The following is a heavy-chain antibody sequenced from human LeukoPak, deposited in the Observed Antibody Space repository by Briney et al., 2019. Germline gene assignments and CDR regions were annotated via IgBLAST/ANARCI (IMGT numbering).Heavy chain of an antibody. Sequence: QSGGSLRLSCAASGFTFSSYSMNWVRQAPGKGLEWVSAINGGYTYYADSVQGRFTISRDNSKSTLCLQMNSLRAEDTAVYYCAKQLGYCSDGSCYFPYWGQGTLVTVSS. D-gene: IGHD2-15*01. CDR3: AKQLGYCSDGSCYFPY. J-gene: IGHJ4*02. CDR2: INGGYT. V-gene: IGHV3-23*01. CDR1: GFTFSSYS.